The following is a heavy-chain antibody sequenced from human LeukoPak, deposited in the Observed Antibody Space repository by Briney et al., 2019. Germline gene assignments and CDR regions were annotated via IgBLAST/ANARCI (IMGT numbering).Heavy chain of an antibody. CDR3: ARARARPGDRYDY. V-gene: IGHV4-59*01. Sequence: SETLSLTCSVSGGSIGSYYWSWIRQPPGKGLEWIGYIYYSGSTNYNPSLKSRVTISVDTSKNQFSLKLSSVTAADTAVYYCARARARPGDRYDYWGQGTLVTVSS. CDR1: GGSIGSYY. CDR2: IYYSGST. D-gene: IGHD7-27*01. J-gene: IGHJ4*02.